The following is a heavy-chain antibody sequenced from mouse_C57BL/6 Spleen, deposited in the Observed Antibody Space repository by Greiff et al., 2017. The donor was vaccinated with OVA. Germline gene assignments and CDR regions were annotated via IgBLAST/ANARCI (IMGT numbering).Heavy chain of an antibody. D-gene: IGHD1-1*01. J-gene: IGHJ2*01. CDR1: GYTFTSYW. Sequence: VQLQQPGTELVKPGASVKLSCKASGYTFTSYWMHWVKQRPGQGLEWIGNINPSNGGTNYNEKFKSKATLTVDKSYSAAYMQLSSLTSEDSAVYYWARSATTVVATGLDYWGQGTTLTVSS. CDR2: INPSNGGT. CDR3: ARSATTVVATGLDY. V-gene: IGHV1-53*01.